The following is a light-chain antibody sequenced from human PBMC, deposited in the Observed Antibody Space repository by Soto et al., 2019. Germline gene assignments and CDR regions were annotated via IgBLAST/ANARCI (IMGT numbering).Light chain of an antibody. Sequence: QSVLTQPASVSGSPGQSITISCTGTSSDVGGYKYVSWYQQHPGKAPKLMIYEVINRPSGVSNRFSGSKSGNTASLTVSGLQADDEADYYCSSYTSTSAYVFGTGTKLTVL. CDR1: SSDVGGYKY. CDR3: SSYTSTSAYV. V-gene: IGLV2-14*01. J-gene: IGLJ1*01. CDR2: EVI.